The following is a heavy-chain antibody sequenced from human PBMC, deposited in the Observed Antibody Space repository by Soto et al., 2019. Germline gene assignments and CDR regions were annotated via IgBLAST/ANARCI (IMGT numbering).Heavy chain of an antibody. Sequence: QVHLVQSGGEVKKPGASVKVSCKASGYTFTNYGVAWVRQAPGQGLEWMGWTSAYTLNTNYAQKFQVRFTVTTDTSTRTAYMELRSLRPDDTAVYYCARADHGRAPRGGNWFDPWGQGTLVTVSS. CDR1: GYTFTNYG. D-gene: IGHD4-17*01. CDR2: TSAYTLNT. V-gene: IGHV1-18*01. CDR3: ARADHGRAPRGGNWFDP. J-gene: IGHJ5*02.